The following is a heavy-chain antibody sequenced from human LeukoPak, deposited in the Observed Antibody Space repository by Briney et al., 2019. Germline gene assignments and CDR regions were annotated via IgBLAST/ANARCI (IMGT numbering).Heavy chain of an antibody. CDR3: ARDLNYDYVWGSYRRAFDI. Sequence: PSQTLSLICTVSGGSISSGGYYWSWIRQPPGKGLEWIGYIYYSGSTNYNPSLKSRVTISVDTSKNQFSLKLSSVTAADTAVYYCARDLNYDYVWGSYRRAFDIWGQGTMVTVSS. CDR2: IYYSGST. CDR1: GGSISSGGYY. V-gene: IGHV4-61*08. D-gene: IGHD3-16*02. J-gene: IGHJ3*02.